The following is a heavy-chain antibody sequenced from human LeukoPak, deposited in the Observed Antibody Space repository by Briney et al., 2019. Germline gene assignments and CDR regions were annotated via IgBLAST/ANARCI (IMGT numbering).Heavy chain of an antibody. J-gene: IGHJ5*02. CDR1: GFTFSSYA. CDR2: ISYDGSNK. Sequence: GGSLKLSCAASGFTFSSYAMHWVRQAPGKGLEWVAVISYDGSNKYYADSVKGRFTISRDNSKSTLYLQMNSLRAEDTAVYYCARDPANMIHTYCSSTSCYSNWFDPWGQGTLVTVSS. V-gene: IGHV3-30-3*01. D-gene: IGHD2-2*01. CDR3: ARDPANMIHTYCSSTSCYSNWFDP.